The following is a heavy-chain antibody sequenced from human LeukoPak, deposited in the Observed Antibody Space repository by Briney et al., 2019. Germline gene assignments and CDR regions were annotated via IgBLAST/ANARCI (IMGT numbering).Heavy chain of an antibody. CDR3: AREVPGARNAFDI. J-gene: IGHJ3*02. Sequence: PGGSLRLSCAASGFTFSSYSMNWVRQAPGKGLEGVSYISSSSSTIYYADSVKGQFTISRDNAKNSLYLQMNSLRAEDTAVYFCAREVPGARNAFDIWGQGTMVTASS. CDR1: GFTFSSYS. V-gene: IGHV3-48*01. D-gene: IGHD2-2*01. CDR2: ISSSSSTI.